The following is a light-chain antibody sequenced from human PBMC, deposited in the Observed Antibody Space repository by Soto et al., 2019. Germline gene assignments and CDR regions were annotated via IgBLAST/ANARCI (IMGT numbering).Light chain of an antibody. CDR1: QSVSRYY. Sequence: EIVLTQSPGTLSLSPGERATLSCRASQSVSRYYLAWYRQKPGQAPRLLIYNASNRATGIPDRFSGSGSGTDFTLTISRLEPEDFAVYYCQLYGSSPEYTFGQGTKLEIK. CDR2: NAS. J-gene: IGKJ2*01. V-gene: IGKV3-20*01. CDR3: QLYGSSPEYT.